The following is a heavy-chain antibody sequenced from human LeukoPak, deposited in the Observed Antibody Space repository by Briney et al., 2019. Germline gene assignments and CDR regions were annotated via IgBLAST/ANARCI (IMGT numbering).Heavy chain of an antibody. Sequence: GGSLRLSCAASGFTSSNAWMSWVRQAPGKGLEWVSVIYSGGSTYYADSVKGRFTISRDNSKNTLYLQMNSLRAEDTAVYYCARAPGYSGDWFDPWGQGTLVTVSS. J-gene: IGHJ5*02. CDR3: ARAPGYSGDWFDP. CDR2: IYSGGST. D-gene: IGHD5-12*01. V-gene: IGHV3-53*01. CDR1: GFTSSNAW.